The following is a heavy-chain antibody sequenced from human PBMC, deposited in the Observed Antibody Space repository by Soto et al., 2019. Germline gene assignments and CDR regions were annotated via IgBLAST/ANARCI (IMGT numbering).Heavy chain of an antibody. J-gene: IGHJ3*02. D-gene: IGHD3-3*01. CDR2: INPATGAA. V-gene: IGHV1-2*02. CDR1: GYPVTAYY. Sequence: QLHLVQSGAVVKKPGASVTVSCSASGYPVTAYYMHWVRQAPGRGLGWMGGINPATGAAKYTQTCQGRVTMARARSTSTVLMDLSGLTSEDTAVFYCARGGGVGVAGSAAFDMWGQGTLVTVSS. CDR3: ARGGGVGVAGSAAFDM.